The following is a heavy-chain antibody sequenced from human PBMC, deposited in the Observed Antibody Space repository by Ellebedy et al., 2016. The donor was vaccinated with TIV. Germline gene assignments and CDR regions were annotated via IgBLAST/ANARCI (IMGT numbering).Heavy chain of an antibody. CDR3: ARDDDLPDNGLDV. D-gene: IGHD3-3*01. V-gene: IGHV3-23*01. Sequence: GGSLRLXXAASGFTFSSYAMHWVRQAPGKGLEWVSGISWGSGNIDYADSVKGRFTISRDNSKNTLYLQMSSLRAEDTAVYYCARDDDLPDNGLDVWGQGTTVTVSS. CDR1: GFTFSSYA. J-gene: IGHJ6*02. CDR2: ISWGSGNI.